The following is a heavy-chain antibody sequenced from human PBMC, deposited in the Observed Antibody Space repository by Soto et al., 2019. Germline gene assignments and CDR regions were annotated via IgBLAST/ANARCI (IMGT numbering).Heavy chain of an antibody. CDR1: GYTFTSYY. V-gene: IGHV1-46*01. CDR2: INPSGGST. Sequence: ASVKVSCKASGYTFTSYYMHWVRQAPGQGLEWMGIINPSGGSTSYAQKFQGRVTMTRDTSTSTVYMELSSLRSEDTAVYYCARSYSSGWYLYGMDVWGQGTTVNVSS. J-gene: IGHJ6*01. CDR3: ARSYSSGWYLYGMDV. D-gene: IGHD6-19*01.